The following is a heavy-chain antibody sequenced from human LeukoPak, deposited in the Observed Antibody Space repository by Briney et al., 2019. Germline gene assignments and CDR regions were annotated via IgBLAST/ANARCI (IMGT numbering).Heavy chain of an antibody. CDR1: GDSVSSDSAA. V-gene: IGHV6-1*01. CDR3: VRGITLGAYYFDY. CDR2: TYYRSKWYN. Sequence: SQTPSLTCAISGDSVSSDSAAWNWIRQSPSRGLEWLGRTYYRSKWYNDYPEFVKGRVTINPDTSKNQFSLQLNSVTPEDTAVYYCVRGITLGAYYFDYWGQGTLITVSS. J-gene: IGHJ4*02. D-gene: IGHD1-26*01.